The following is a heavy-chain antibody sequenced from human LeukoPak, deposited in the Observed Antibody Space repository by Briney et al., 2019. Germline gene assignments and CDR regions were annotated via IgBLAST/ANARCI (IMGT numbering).Heavy chain of an antibody. CDR1: GGSISSSSYY. V-gene: IGHV4-39*01. CDR2: IYYSGST. CDR3: ARYSDILTGYYYPYAFDI. D-gene: IGHD3-9*01. Sequence: SETLSLTCTVSGGSISSSSYYWGWIRQPPGKGLEWIGSIYYSGSTYYNPSLKSRVTISVDTSKNQFSLKLSSVTAADTAVYYCARYSDILTGYYYPYAFDIWGQGTMVTVSS. J-gene: IGHJ3*02.